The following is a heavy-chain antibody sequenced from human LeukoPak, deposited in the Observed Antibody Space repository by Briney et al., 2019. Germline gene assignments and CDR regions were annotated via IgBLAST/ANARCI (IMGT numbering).Heavy chain of an antibody. Sequence: GESLQISCKGSGYSFTNYWIGWVRRMPGKGLEWMGIIYPDDSDTRYSPSFRGQVTISADKSISTIYLQWSSLKASDTAIYYCARQGLDKAGHLDYWGQGTLVTVSS. V-gene: IGHV5-51*01. D-gene: IGHD6-19*01. CDR1: GYSFTNYW. CDR2: IYPDDSDT. J-gene: IGHJ4*02. CDR3: ARQGLDKAGHLDY.